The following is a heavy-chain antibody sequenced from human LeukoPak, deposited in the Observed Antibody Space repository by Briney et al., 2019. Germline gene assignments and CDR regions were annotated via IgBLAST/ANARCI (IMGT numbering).Heavy chain of an antibody. V-gene: IGHV3-7*01. CDR2: IKQEGSEE. Sequence: PGGSLRLSCAASGFTFSSYWMSWVRQPPGKGLEWVANIKQEGSEEYYVDSVKGRFTISRDNTKNSLYLQMNSLRAEDTAVYFCARDMPVWAYHYCGQGTLVGVSS. J-gene: IGHJ4*02. CDR1: GFTFSSYW. CDR3: ARDMPVWAYHY. D-gene: IGHD2-2*01.